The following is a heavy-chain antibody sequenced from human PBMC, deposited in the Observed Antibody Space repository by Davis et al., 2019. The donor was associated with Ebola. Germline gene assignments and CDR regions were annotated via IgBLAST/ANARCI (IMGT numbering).Heavy chain of an antibody. CDR3: ARRPLSGSYYFDY. D-gene: IGHD1-26*01. Sequence: PGGSLRLSCAASGFTFSYYAMHWVRQAPGKGLESVSTISSNGGSKYYANSVMGRFTISRDNSKNTLYLQMGSLRGEDMALYYCARRPLSGSYYFDYWGQGTLVTVSS. J-gene: IGHJ4*02. V-gene: IGHV3-64*01. CDR1: GFTFSYYA. CDR2: ISSNGGSK.